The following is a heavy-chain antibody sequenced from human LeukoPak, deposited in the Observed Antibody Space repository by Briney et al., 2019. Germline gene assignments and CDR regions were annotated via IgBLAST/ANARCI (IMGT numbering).Heavy chain of an antibody. Sequence: SVKVSCKASGGTFSSYAISWVRQAPGQGLEWMGGIIPIFGTANYAQKFQGRVTMTTDTSTNTAYLELRSLKSDDTAVYYCAKDIDYVVDYWGQGTLVTVSS. CDR3: AKDIDYVVDY. J-gene: IGHJ4*02. CDR1: GGTFSSYA. D-gene: IGHD4/OR15-4a*01. CDR2: IIPIFGTA. V-gene: IGHV1-69*05.